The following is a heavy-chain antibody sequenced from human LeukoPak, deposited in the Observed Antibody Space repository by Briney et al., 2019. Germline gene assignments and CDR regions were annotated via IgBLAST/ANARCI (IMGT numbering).Heavy chain of an antibody. CDR1: GFIFSDYY. Sequence: MAGGSLRLSCGASGFIFSDYYMSWIRQAPGKGLEWVSYIGSSGSTIYYADSVKGRFTISRDNAKNSLYLQMNSLRAEDTAVYYCARDYGGSSPFDYWGQGTLVTVSS. J-gene: IGHJ4*02. CDR3: ARDYGGSSPFDY. D-gene: IGHD4-23*01. CDR2: IGSSGSTI. V-gene: IGHV3-11*04.